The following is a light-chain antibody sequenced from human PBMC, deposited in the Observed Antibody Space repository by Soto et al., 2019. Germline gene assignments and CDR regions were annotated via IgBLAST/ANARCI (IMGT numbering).Light chain of an antibody. CDR3: AAWDDSLNGYV. J-gene: IGLJ1*01. V-gene: IGLV1-44*01. CDR2: GNN. Sequence: QSVLAQPPSGSGTPGGRVSISCSGSSSNIGSNTVNWYQQLPGTAPKLLIYGNNQRPSGVPDRFSGSKSGTSASLAISGLQSEDEADYYCAAWDDSLNGYVFGTGTKVTVL. CDR1: SSNIGSNT.